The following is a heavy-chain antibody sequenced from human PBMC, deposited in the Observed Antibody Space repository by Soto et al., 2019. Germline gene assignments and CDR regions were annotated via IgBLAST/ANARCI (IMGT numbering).Heavy chain of an antibody. CDR3: ARGDYGGGWFDP. CDR1: GGSVSSGSYY. V-gene: IGHV4-61*01. CDR2: IYHSGST. J-gene: IGHJ5*02. D-gene: IGHD4-17*01. Sequence: QVQLQESGPGLVKPSETLSLTCTVSGGSVSSGSYYWSWIRQPPGKGLEWIGEIYHSGSTNYNPSLKSRVTISVDKSKNQFSLKLSSVTAAYTAVYYCARGDYGGGWFDPWGQGTLVTVSS.